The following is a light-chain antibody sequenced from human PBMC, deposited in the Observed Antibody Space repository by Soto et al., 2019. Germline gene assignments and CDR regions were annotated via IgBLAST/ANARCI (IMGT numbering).Light chain of an antibody. CDR1: QGISSY. CDR2: AAS. V-gene: IGKV1-9*01. Sequence: DIQLTQSPSFLSASVGDRVTITCRASQGISSYLAWYQQKPGKVPKLLIYAASTLQSGVSSRFSGSGSGTEFTLIISSLQPEDFATYYCQQVNSYPYTFGQGTKLEIK. J-gene: IGKJ2*01. CDR3: QQVNSYPYT.